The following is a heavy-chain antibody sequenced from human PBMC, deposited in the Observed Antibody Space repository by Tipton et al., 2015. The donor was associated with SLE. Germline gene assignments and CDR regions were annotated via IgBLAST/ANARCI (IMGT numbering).Heavy chain of an antibody. CDR1: GFTFSSYE. J-gene: IGHJ5*02. CDR2: ISGSGSTI. V-gene: IGHV3-48*03. Sequence: SLRLSCAASGFTFSSYEMNWVRQAPEKGLEWVSYISGSGSTIYYADSVKGRFTISRDNAKNSLYLQMNSLRAEDTAVYYCARNNWNDAWGQGTLVTVSS. CDR3: ARNNWNDA.